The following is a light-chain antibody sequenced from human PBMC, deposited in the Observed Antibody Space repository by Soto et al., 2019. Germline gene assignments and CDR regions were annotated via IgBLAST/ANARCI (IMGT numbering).Light chain of an antibody. CDR2: ATS. V-gene: IGKV1-9*01. Sequence: DIQLTQSPSFLSASVGDRVTITCRASHGLNSYFAWYQQKPGKPHKLLLYATSTLQSVFPSRFSGSGSGAEFTLTITRLQPEDIATYYCQQLNSYPVTFGGGTKLEIK. CDR1: HGLNSY. CDR3: QQLNSYPVT. J-gene: IGKJ4*01.